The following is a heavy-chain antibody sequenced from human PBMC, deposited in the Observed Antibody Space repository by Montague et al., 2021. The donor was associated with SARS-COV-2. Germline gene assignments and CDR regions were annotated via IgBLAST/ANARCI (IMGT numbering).Heavy chain of an antibody. V-gene: IGHV4-59*01. CDR2: IYYSGST. CDR1: GGSISSYY. Sequence: SETLSLTCTVSGGSISSYYWSWIRQPPGEGLEWIGYIYYSGSTNYNPSLKSRVTISVDTSKNQFSLKLSSVTAADTAVYSCARVVGDYDFWSGQYYYYYYMDVWGKGTTVTVSS. J-gene: IGHJ6*03. D-gene: IGHD3-3*01. CDR3: ARVVGDYDFWSGQYYYYYYMDV.